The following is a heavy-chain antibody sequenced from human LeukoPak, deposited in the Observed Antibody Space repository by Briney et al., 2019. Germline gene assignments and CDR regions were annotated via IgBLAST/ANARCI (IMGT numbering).Heavy chain of an antibody. CDR1: GDSVSRNTA. V-gene: IGHV4-34*01. J-gene: IGHJ4*02. CDR3: ARGRPHIAARPPYFDY. D-gene: IGHD6-6*01. Sequence: SQTLSLTCAISGDSVSRNTAGWSWIRQPPGKGLEWIGEINHSGSTNYNPSLKSRVTISVDTSKNQFSLKLSSVTAADTAVYYCARGRPHIAARPPYFDYWGQGTLVTVSS. CDR2: INHSGST.